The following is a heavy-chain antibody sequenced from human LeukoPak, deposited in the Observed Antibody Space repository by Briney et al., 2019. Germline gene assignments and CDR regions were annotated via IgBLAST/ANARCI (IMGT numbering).Heavy chain of an antibody. D-gene: IGHD2-15*01. CDR1: GFTFSSYA. CDR2: ISGSGGST. V-gene: IGHV3-23*01. CDR3: AKGVGYCSGGSCYGGDYFDY. J-gene: IGHJ4*02. Sequence: GGSLRLSCAASGFTFSSYAMSWVRQAPGKGLEWVSAISGSGGSTYCADSVKGRFTISRDNSKNTLYLQMNSLRAEDTAVYYCAKGVGYCSGGSCYGGDYFDYWGQGTLVTVSS.